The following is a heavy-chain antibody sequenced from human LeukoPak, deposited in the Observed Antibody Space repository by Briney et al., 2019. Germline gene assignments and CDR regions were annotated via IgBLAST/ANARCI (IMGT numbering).Heavy chain of an antibody. CDR1: GDSVSSNSAA. CDR2: TYYRSKWYN. CDR3: ARDSLYIDGYNYSYYYYYMDV. Sequence: SQTLSLTCAISGDSVSSNSAAWNWIRQSPSRGLEWLGRTYYRSKWYNDYAVSVKSRITINPDTPKNQFSLQLNSVTPEDTAVYYCARDSLYIDGYNYSYYYYYMDVWGKGTTVTISS. D-gene: IGHD5-24*01. V-gene: IGHV6-1*01. J-gene: IGHJ6*03.